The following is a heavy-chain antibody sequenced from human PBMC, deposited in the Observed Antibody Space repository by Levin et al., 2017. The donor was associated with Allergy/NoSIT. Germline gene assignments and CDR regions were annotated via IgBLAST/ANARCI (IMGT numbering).Heavy chain of an antibody. D-gene: IGHD3-10*01. V-gene: IGHV2-5*02. J-gene: IGHJ4*02. CDR2: LYWDDDE. Sequence: SGPTLVKPTQTLTLTCTFSGFSLTALQAGVGWFRQPPGRALEWLAVLYWDDDERYSPSLRNRLTITKDTSKRQVVLTVTNMEPVDAATYYCASTAYLFGELYSFGFWGQGTLVTVSS. CDR1: GFSLTALQAG. CDR3: ASTAYLFGELYSFGF.